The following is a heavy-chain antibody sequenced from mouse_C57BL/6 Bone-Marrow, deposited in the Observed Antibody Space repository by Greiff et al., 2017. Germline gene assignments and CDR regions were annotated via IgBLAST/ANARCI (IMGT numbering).Heavy chain of an antibody. J-gene: IGHJ4*01. CDR1: GFTFSNYW. CDR3: TAKIYYDYHYAMDY. V-gene: IGHV6-3*01. CDR2: IRLKSDNYAT. Sequence: EVKLMESGGGLVQPGGSMKLSCVASGFTFSNYWMTWVRQSPEKGLEWVAQIRLKSDNYATHYAESVKGRFTISRDDSKSSVYLQMNNLRAEDTVSYYCTAKIYYDYHYAMDYWGQGTSVTVSS. D-gene: IGHD2-4*01.